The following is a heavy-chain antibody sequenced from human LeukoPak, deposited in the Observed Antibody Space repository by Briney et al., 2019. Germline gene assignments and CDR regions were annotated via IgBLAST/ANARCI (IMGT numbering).Heavy chain of an antibody. J-gene: IGHJ4*02. V-gene: IGHV4-30-4*01. D-gene: IGHD5-24*01. CDR2: IYYSGST. Sequence: SETLSLTCTVSGGSISSGDYYWSWIRQPPGKGLEWIEYIYYSGSTNYNPSLKSRVTISVDTSKNQFSLNLGSVTAADAAVYYCARSGDGYSFDYWGQGTLVTVSS. CDR1: GGSISSGDYY. CDR3: ARSGDGYSFDY.